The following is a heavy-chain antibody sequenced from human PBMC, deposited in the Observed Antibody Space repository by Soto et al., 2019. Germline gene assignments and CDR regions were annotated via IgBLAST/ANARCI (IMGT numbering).Heavy chain of an antibody. CDR3: AKGRYFDSSGGCANN. CDR2: ISGSGHAT. CDR1: GFIFDNYA. Sequence: EVKLLESGGGLVPPGASARLSGLTSGFIFDNYAMSWVRQSPGRRLEWVAAISGSGHATYYTQSVQGRFIISRDKSKKTVFLQMNTLRAEDTAVYYCAKGRYFDSSGGCANNWGLGTLVTVSS. D-gene: IGHD3-22*01. V-gene: IGHV3-23*01. J-gene: IGHJ4*02.